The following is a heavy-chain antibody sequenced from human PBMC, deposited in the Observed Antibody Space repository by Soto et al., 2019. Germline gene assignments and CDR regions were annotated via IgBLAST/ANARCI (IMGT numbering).Heavy chain of an antibody. J-gene: IGHJ6*02. D-gene: IGHD4-4*01. CDR2: INPGDSDI. CDR3: ARHEQFYYYYYGMDV. CDR1: GYSFTTYW. Sequence: GESLKISCKASGYSFTTYWISWVRQMPGKGLEWMGIINPGDSDIRYSPSFQGQVTISADNSISTAYLQWSSLKASDTAMYYCARHEQFYYYYYGMDVWGQGTAVTVSS. V-gene: IGHV5-51*01.